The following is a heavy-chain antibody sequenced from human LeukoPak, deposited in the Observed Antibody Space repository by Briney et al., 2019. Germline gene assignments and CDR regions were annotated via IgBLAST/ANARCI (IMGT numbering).Heavy chain of an antibody. V-gene: IGHV4-31*03. J-gene: IGHJ5*02. CDR3: ARDAQFRGHWFDP. Sequence: TSETLSLTCTVSGGSISSGGYYWSWIRQHPGKGLEWIGYIYYSGSTYYNPSLKSRVTISVDTSKNQFSLKLSSVTAAGTAVYYCARDAQFRGHWFDPWGQGTLVTVSS. CDR2: IYYSGST. D-gene: IGHD5-24*01. CDR1: GGSISSGGYY.